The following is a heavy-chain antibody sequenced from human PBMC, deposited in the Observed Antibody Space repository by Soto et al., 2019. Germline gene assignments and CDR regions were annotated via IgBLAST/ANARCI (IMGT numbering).Heavy chain of an antibody. CDR3: ARNPREFRSGRRDYFDY. V-gene: IGHV3-48*03. J-gene: IGHJ4*02. CDR2: ISSSGSTI. Sequence: XVSLSLSGAACGFTFSSYEMNWVRQAPGKGLEWVSYISSSGSTIYYADSVKGRFTISRDNAKNSLYLQMNSLRAEDTAVYYCARNPREFRSGRRDYFDYWGQGTLVTVSS. D-gene: IGHD6-19*01. CDR1: GFTFSSYE.